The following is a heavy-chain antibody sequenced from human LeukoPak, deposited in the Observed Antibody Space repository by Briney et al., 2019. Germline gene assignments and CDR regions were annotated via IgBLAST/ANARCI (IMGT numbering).Heavy chain of an antibody. CDR2: IKQDGSEK. V-gene: IGHV3-7*03. Sequence: GGSLRLSCAASGFTFSSYWMTWVRQAPGKGLEWVASIKQDGSEKYCVDSVKGRFTISRDNAKNSLYLLMNSLRAEDTAVYFCAKDQVVPFDYWGQGTLVTVSS. CDR3: AKDQVVPFDY. CDR1: GFTFSSYW. J-gene: IGHJ4*02. D-gene: IGHD2-2*01.